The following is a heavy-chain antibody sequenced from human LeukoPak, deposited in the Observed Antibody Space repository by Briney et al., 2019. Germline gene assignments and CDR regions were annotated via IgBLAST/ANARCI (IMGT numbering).Heavy chain of an antibody. CDR1: GGSISSYY. J-gene: IGHJ4*02. D-gene: IGHD1-26*01. CDR2: IYYSGST. V-gene: IGHV4-59*01. Sequence: SETLSLTCTVSGGSISSYYWSWIRQPPGKGLEWIGYIYYSGSTNYSPSLKSRVTMSVDTSKNQFSLKLSSVTAADTAVYYCASMNSGSYYSFDYWGQGTLVTVSS. CDR3: ASMNSGSYYSFDY.